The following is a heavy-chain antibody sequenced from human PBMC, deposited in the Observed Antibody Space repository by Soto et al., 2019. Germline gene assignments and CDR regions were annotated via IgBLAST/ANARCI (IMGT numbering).Heavy chain of an antibody. CDR1: GGSISGSSYY. V-gene: IGHV4-39*01. CDR3: ARPIVAAAFDY. Sequence: SETLSLTCTVSGGSISGSSYYWGWIRQPPGKGLEWIGSIYYSGSTYYNPSLKSRVTISVDTSKNQFSLKLSSVTAADTAAYYCARPIVAAAFDYWGLGTLVTVSS. D-gene: IGHD6-13*01. CDR2: IYYSGST. J-gene: IGHJ4*02.